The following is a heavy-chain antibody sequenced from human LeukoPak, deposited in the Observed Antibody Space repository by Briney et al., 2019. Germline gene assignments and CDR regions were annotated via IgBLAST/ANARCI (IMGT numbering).Heavy chain of an antibody. J-gene: IGHJ6*03. V-gene: IGHV3-23*01. D-gene: IGHD3-3*01. CDR2: ISGSGGST. CDR1: GFTFSSYG. CDR3: ARLYFWSGNVYYYYMDV. Sequence: GRSLRLSCAVSGFTFSSYGMHWVRQAPGKGLEWVSAISGSGGSTYYADSVKGRFTISRDNSKNTLYLQMNSLRAEDTALYYCARLYFWSGNVYYYYMDVWGKGTTVTVSS.